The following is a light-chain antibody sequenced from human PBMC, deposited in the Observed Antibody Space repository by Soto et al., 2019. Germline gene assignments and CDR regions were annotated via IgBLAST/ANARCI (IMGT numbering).Light chain of an antibody. CDR2: KAS. CDR3: QHYNDYSRV. J-gene: IGKJ1*01. V-gene: IGKV1-5*03. CDR1: QSVDSW. Sequence: DIQMTRSPSTLSASIGDRVTITCRASQSVDSWLAWYQQQPGKAPKLLIYKASSLQTGVPSRFSGSGSGTEFTLTIICLQPDDFATYYCQHYNDYSRVFGQGTKVEIK.